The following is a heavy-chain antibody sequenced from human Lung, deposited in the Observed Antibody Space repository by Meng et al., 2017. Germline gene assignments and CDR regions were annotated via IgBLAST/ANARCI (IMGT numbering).Heavy chain of an antibody. J-gene: IGHJ4*02. CDR2: INHSGSA. CDR3: ARGPTTMAHDFDY. D-gene: IGHD4-11*01. CDR1: GGSFSDYY. V-gene: IGHV4-34*01. Sequence: QLQQVGAGLLHPSEALSLTSVVSGGSFSDYYWSWIRQPPGKGLEWIGEINHSGSANYNPSLESRATISVDTSQNNLSLKLSSVTAADSAVYYCARGPTTMAHDFDYWGQGTLVTVSS.